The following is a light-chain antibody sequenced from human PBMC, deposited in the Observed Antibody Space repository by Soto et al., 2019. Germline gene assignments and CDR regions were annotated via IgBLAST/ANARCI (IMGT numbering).Light chain of an antibody. J-gene: IGKJ2*01. CDR2: DAS. CDR3: QQYSYWHT. CDR1: QTISSS. Sequence: EIVMTQSPATLAVFPGERATLSCRASQTISSSLAWYQQSPGQAPKLLIYDASTRATGVPARFSGSGSGTEFTLTINSLQSEDFVLYFCQQYSYWHTFGQGTQLVIK. V-gene: IGKV3-15*01.